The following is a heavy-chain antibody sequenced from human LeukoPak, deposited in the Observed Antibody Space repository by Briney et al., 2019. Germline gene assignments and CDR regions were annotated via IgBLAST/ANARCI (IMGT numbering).Heavy chain of an antibody. V-gene: IGHV3-74*01. D-gene: IGHD4-17*01. Sequence: GGSLRLSCAASGFTFSTFWMHWVRQPPGKGLVWVSRIEGDGFTTEYADSVKGRFTISRDNAKNTLYLQMNSLRPEDTAVYYCAKDASTVTLHADYWGQGTLVTVSS. CDR3: AKDASTVTLHADY. CDR1: GFTFSTFW. J-gene: IGHJ4*02. CDR2: IEGDGFTT.